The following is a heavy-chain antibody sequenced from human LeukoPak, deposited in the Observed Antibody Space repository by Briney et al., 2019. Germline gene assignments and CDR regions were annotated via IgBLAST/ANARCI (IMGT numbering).Heavy chain of an antibody. CDR3: ASGLNMGHF. Sequence: GGSLRLSCAASAFTFSSYCMHWVRQAPGKGLVWVSSINSDGSSTSYADSVKGRFTISRDNAKNSLYLQMNSLRAEDTAVYYCASGLNMGHFGGQGTLVTVAS. D-gene: IGHD4/OR15-4a*01. J-gene: IGHJ4*02. CDR1: AFTFSSYC. V-gene: IGHV3-74*01. CDR2: INSDGSST.